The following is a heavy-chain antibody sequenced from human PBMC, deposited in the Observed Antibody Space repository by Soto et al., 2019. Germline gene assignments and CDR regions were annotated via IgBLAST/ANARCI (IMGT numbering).Heavy chain of an antibody. CDR2: IDYNGVT. CDR3: GKVLVGATGHTDSDS. Sequence: XTLSLTCTVSGGSIYRSGYYWGWIREPPGRGLEWIGNIDYNGVTYSNTSLKSRVTISRDTSKKQFSLKLTSATAADTALSYCGKVLVGATGHTDSDSWGPGTLATVS. CDR1: GGSIYRSGYY. J-gene: IGHJ4*02. D-gene: IGHD2-15*01. V-gene: IGHV4-39*01.